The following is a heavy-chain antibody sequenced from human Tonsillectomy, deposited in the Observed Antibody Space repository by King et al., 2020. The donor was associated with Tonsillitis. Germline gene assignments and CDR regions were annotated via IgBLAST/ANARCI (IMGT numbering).Heavy chain of an antibody. CDR2: ISANNGNT. Sequence: QLVQSGAEVKKPGASVKVSCKASGYTFTSYGISWVRQAPGQGLEWMGWISANNGNTNYAQKLQGRVTMTTDTSTSTAYMELRSLRSDDTAVYYCARGKNQLLINYYYYMDVWGKGTTVTVSS. CDR3: ARGKNQLLINYYYYMDV. CDR1: GYTFTSYG. D-gene: IGHD2-2*01. J-gene: IGHJ6*03. V-gene: IGHV1-18*01.